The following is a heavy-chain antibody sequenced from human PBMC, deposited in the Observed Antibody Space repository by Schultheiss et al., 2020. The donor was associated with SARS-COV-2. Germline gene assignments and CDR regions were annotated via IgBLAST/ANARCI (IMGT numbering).Heavy chain of an antibody. V-gene: IGHV2-5*02. D-gene: IGHD3-3*01. CDR3: ARIPSDDFWSCYYGYYFYGMDV. CDR1: GFSLSTSGVG. J-gene: IGHJ6*02. CDR2: IYWDDDK. Sequence: SGPTLVKPTQTLTLTCTFSGFSLSTSGVGVGWIRQPPGKALEWLALIYWDDDKRYSPSLKSRLTITKDTSKSQVVLTMTNMDPVDTATYYCARIPSDDFWSCYYGYYFYGMDVWGQGTTVTVSS.